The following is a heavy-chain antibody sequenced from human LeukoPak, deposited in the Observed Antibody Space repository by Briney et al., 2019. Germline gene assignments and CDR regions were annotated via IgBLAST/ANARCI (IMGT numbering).Heavy chain of an antibody. CDR1: GFTFSRYS. CDR3: TRETTTVTTRWFDP. Sequence: GGSLRLSCAASGFTFSRYSMNWVRQAPGKGLEWVSSISSSSSYIYYSDSVKGRFTISRDNAKNSLYLQMNSLRAEDTAVYYCTRETTTVTTRWFDPWGQGTLVTVSP. CDR2: ISSSSSYI. J-gene: IGHJ5*02. D-gene: IGHD4-17*01. V-gene: IGHV3-21*01.